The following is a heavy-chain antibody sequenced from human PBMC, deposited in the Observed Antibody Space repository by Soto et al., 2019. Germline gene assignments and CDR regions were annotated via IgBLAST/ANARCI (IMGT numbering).Heavy chain of an antibody. CDR3: AKVSDYVWGGDAFDI. D-gene: IGHD3-16*01. CDR2: ISGSGGST. CDR1: GFTFSSYA. V-gene: IGHV3-23*01. Sequence: GGSLRLSCAASGFTFSSYAMSWVRQAPGKGLEWVSAISGSGGSTYYADSVRGRFTISRDNSKNTLYLQMNSLRAEDTAVYYCAKVSDYVWGGDAFDIWGQGTMVTVSS. J-gene: IGHJ3*02.